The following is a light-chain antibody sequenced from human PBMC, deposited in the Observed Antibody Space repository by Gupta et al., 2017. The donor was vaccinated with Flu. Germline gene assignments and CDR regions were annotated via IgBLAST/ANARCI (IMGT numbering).Light chain of an antibody. CDR2: GAS. CDR3: HQKRNISWT. Sequence: DIVMTQSPDSLAVSLGEGATIHCKSSQSLLYSPKNRNYLAWYQQKPGSPPTLLIYGASTRESVGPNRFSGGGSGTDFSPTISDRQDEDVAVYYYHQKRNISWTFGQVTKVEIK. J-gene: IGKJ1*01. V-gene: IGKV4-1*01. CDR1: QSLLYSPKNRNY.